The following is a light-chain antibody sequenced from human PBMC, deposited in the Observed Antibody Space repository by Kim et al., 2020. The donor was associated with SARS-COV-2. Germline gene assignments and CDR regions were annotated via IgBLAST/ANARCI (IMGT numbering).Light chain of an antibody. CDR3: QSYDSSLSGYV. Sequence: RVTISCTGSSSNIGAGYDVHWYQQRPGTGHKRLIYGNSHRPSGVPDRFSGSKSGTSDSLAITGLQAEDEADYYCQSYDSSLSGYVFGTGTKVTVL. CDR1: SSNIGAGYD. J-gene: IGLJ1*01. V-gene: IGLV1-40*01. CDR2: GNS.